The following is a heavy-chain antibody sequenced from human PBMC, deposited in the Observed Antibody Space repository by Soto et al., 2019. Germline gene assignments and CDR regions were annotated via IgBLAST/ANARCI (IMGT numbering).Heavy chain of an antibody. CDR3: ARYKWGYSSSYYFDY. CDR2: IYSGGST. J-gene: IGHJ4*02. Sequence: GGSLRLSCAASGFTVSSNYMGWVRQAPGKGLEWVSVIYSGGSTHYADSVKGRFTVSGHNSKNTLYLQMNSLRAEDTDVYYCARYKWGYSSSYYFDYWGQGTLVTVSS. D-gene: IGHD6-13*01. V-gene: IGHV3-53*04. CDR1: GFTVSSNY.